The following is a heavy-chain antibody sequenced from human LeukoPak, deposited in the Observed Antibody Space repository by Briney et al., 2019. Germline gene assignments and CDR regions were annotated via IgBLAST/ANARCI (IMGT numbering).Heavy chain of an antibody. V-gene: IGHV3-23*01. D-gene: IGHD1-26*01. J-gene: IGHJ4*02. CDR1: GLSFSSFA. Sequence: GGSLRLSCAASGLSFSSFAMSWVRQGPARGLEWVSSFRGNGETFYADSVKGRFTLSSDSSRNTVYFQLNNLRVEDTAIYYCAKASWDSSTDAVRWGQGTLVTVSS. CDR2: FRGNGET. CDR3: AKASWDSSTDAVR.